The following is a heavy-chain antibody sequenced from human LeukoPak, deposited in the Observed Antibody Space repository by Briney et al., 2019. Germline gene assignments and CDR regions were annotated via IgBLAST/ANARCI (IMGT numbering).Heavy chain of an antibody. V-gene: IGHV3-48*01. CDR3: ARDSGRYGYYMDV. CDR2: ISGSSDDL. D-gene: IGHD1-26*01. CDR1: GFTFSTHR. J-gene: IGHJ6*04. Sequence: PGGSLRLSCAASGFTFSTHRMNWVRQAPGKGREWGADISGSSDDLHYADSVTGRFTISRDNAKDSVYLQMNSLRVEDTAVYYCARDSGRYGYYMDVWGKGTTVTVSS.